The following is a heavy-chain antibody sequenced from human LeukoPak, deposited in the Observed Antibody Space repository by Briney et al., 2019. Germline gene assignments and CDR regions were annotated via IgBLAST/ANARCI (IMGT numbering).Heavy chain of an antibody. CDR2: INHSGST. CDR1: GGSFSGYY. Sequence: RASETLSLTCAVYGGSFSGYYWSWIRQPPGKGLEWIGEINHSGSTNYNPSLKSRVTISVDTSKNQFSLKLSSVTAADTAVYYCARANTPDAGGSGSYYNSPYYYYYMDVWGKGTTVTISS. V-gene: IGHV4-34*01. CDR3: ARANTPDAGGSGSYYNSPYYYYYMDV. J-gene: IGHJ6*03. D-gene: IGHD3-10*01.